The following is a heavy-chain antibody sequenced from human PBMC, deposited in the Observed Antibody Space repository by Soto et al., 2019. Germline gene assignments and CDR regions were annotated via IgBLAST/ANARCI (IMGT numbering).Heavy chain of an antibody. J-gene: IGHJ4*02. CDR2: ISAYNGNT. Sequence: GASVKVSCKASGYTFTSYGISWVRQAPGQGLEWMGWISAYNGNTNYAQKLQGRVTMTTDTSTSTAYMELRSLRSDDTAVYYCAREREYTLWFGELSGYYFDYWGQGTLVTVSS. CDR3: AREREYTLWFGELSGYYFDY. CDR1: GYTFTSYG. V-gene: IGHV1-18*01. D-gene: IGHD3-10*01.